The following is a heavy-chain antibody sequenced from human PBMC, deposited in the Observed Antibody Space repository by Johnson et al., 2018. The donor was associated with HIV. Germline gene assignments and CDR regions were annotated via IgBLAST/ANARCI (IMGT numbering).Heavy chain of an antibody. CDR1: GFIFSNYD. V-gene: IGHV3-13*01. D-gene: IGHD3-16*01. J-gene: IGHJ3*02. CDR2: IGTAGDT. Sequence: MLLVESGGGLVQPGGSLRLSCAASGFIFSNYDMHWVRQPTGKGLEWVSGIGTAGDTYYAVSVKGRFTISRGNAKNSLHLQMNSLRAGDTAVYYCARGQQDMGAGAFDIWGQGTWVTVSS. CDR3: ARGQQDMGAGAFDI.